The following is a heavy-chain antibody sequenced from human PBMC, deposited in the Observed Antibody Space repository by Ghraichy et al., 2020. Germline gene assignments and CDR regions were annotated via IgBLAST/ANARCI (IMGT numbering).Heavy chain of an antibody. V-gene: IGHV4-59*08. Sequence: SETLSLTCTVSGGSISSYYWSWIRQPPGKGLEWIGYIYYSGSTNYNPSLKSRVTISVDTSKNQFSLKLSSVTAADTAVYYCARHGDLGGSSSPPERYYYYGMDVWGQGTTVTVSS. J-gene: IGHJ6*02. D-gene: IGHD2-15*01. CDR3: ARHGDLGGSSSPPERYYYYGMDV. CDR1: GGSISSYY. CDR2: IYYSGST.